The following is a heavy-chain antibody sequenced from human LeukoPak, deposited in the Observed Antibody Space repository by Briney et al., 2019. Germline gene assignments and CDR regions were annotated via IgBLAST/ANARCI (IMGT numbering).Heavy chain of an antibody. Sequence: SETLSLTCTVSGGSISSSSYYWGWIRQPPGKGLEWIGSIYYSGSTYYNPSLKSRVTISVDTSKNQFSLKLSSVTAADTAVYYCARVGRWYFDLWGRGTLVTVSS. CDR3: ARVGRWYFDL. V-gene: IGHV4-39*07. D-gene: IGHD1-26*01. J-gene: IGHJ2*01. CDR2: IYYSGST. CDR1: GGSISSSSYY.